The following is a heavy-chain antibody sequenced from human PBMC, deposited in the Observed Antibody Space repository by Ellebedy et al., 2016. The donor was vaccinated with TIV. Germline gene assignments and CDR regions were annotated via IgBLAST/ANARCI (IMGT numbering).Heavy chain of an antibody. D-gene: IGHD3-10*01. CDR2: MLYSERT. Sequence: MPSETLSLTCTVSGGSISSSNYYWGWIRRPPGKGLEWIGSMLYSERTYYNPSLKSRLTISVDTSKNQFSLKLTSVTAADTAVYYCASEPPYFYGASGIYLQDFWGQGTLVTVSS. V-gene: IGHV4-39*01. CDR3: ASEPPYFYGASGIYLQDF. J-gene: IGHJ4*02. CDR1: GGSISSSNYY.